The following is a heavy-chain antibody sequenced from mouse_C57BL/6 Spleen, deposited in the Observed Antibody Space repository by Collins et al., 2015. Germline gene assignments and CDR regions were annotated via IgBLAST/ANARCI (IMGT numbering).Heavy chain of an antibody. D-gene: IGHD2-4*01. CDR3: ARDYDYDVSWFAY. Sequence: DVQLQESGPGLVKPSQSLSLTCSVTGYSITSGYYWNWIRQFPGSKLEWMGYISYDGSNNYNPSLKNRISITRDTSKNQFFLKLNSVTTEDTATYYCARDYDYDVSWFAYWGQGTLVTVSA. V-gene: IGHV3-6*01. J-gene: IGHJ3*01. CDR1: GYSITSGYY. CDR2: ISYDGSN.